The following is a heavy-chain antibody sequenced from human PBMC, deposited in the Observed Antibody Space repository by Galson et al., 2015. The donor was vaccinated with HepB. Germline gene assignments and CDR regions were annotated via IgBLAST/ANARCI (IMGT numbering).Heavy chain of an antibody. CDR3: AEGSWDQLLYAFDI. D-gene: IGHD2-2*01. J-gene: IGHJ3*02. CDR2: IIPILGIA. CDR1: GGTFSSYT. V-gene: IGHV1-69*02. Sequence: SCKASGGTFSSYTISWVRQAPGQGLEWMGRIIPILGIANYAQKFQGRVTITADKSTSTAYMELSSLRSEDTAVYYCAEGSWDQLLYAFDIWGQGTMVTVSS.